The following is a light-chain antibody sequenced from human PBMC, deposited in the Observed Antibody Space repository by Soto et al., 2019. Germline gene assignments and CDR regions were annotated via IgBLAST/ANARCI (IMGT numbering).Light chain of an antibody. CDR1: GSRIGNNA. J-gene: IGLJ3*02. CDR3: AAWDDSVKGWV. CDR2: DDD. Sequence: QSVLTQPPSVSGAPRQRVTISCSGSGSRIGNNAVKWYQQVPGKAPKLLNSDDDLLPSGVSDRFSASKSGTSASLAISEVQSEDEADYYCAAWDDSVKGWVFGGGTKLTVL. V-gene: IGLV1-36*01.